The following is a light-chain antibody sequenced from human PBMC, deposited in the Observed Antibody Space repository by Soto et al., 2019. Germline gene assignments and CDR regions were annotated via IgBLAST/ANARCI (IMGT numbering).Light chain of an antibody. V-gene: IGKV3-15*01. CDR2: GTY. J-gene: IGKJ1*01. CDR1: ENVISN. CDR3: KKSNNWQWT. Sequence: ESVLPQSQGTLSLSPVERASFSCRTSENVISNFLGGYQQRPGQAPRLIIYGTYNRATGIPARFSGSGSGTEFTLTIRSMQPEDFAAYYCKKSNNWQWTCGKGPKVDLK.